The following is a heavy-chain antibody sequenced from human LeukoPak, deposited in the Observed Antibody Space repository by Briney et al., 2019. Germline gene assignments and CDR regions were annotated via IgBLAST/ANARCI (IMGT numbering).Heavy chain of an antibody. J-gene: IGHJ3*02. CDR3: ARYRNEALFAFDI. Sequence: PSETLSLTCTVSSDSINNYYWSWIRQPPGKGLEWIGYIYYSGSTNYNPSLKNRVTISVDTSKNQFSLKLNSVTAADTAVYYCARYRNEALFAFDIWGQGTMVTVSS. V-gene: IGHV4-59*01. CDR1: SDSINNYY. CDR2: IYYSGST. D-gene: IGHD1-14*01.